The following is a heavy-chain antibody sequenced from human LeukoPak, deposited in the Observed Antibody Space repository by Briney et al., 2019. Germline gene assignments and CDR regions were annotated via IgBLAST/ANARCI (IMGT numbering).Heavy chain of an antibody. CDR2: ISYDGSNK. J-gene: IGHJ4*02. Sequence: PGRSLRLSCAASGFTLSSDAMHWVRQAPGKGLEWVALISYDGSNKYYADSVKGRFTISRDNSKNTLYLQMNSLRAEDTAVYYCARGLGFLGYCSGPSCEPWVYFDYWGQGSLVTVSS. CDR1: GFTLSSDA. CDR3: ARGLGFLGYCSGPSCEPWVYFDY. D-gene: IGHD2-2*01. V-gene: IGHV3-30-3*01.